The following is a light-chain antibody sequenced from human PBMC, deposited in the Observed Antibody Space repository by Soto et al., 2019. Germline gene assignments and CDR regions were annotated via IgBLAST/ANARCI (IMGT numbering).Light chain of an antibody. CDR3: QQRYSGWT. J-gene: IGKJ1*01. V-gene: IGKV3-11*01. CDR1: QSVSNY. CDR2: DAS. Sequence: EVVWTQSPATLSLSPGERAALSCRTSQSVSNYLAWYQQKPGQAPRLLIYDASNRATGIPARFSGSGSGTDFTLTISSLEPEDFAVYYCQQRYSGWTFGQGTKVDIK.